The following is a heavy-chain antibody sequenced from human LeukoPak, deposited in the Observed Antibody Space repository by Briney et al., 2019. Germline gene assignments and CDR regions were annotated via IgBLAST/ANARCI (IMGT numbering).Heavy chain of an antibody. V-gene: IGHV5-51*01. Sequence: GESLKISCKGSGYSFTSNWIGWVRQMPGKGLEWIGIIHPGDSDTRYSPSFQGQVTISADKSVSTAYLQWSSLKASDTAMYYCARQGPIQLDSWGQGTLVTVSS. J-gene: IGHJ4*02. D-gene: IGHD5-18*01. CDR1: GYSFTSNW. CDR2: IHPGDSDT. CDR3: ARQGPIQLDS.